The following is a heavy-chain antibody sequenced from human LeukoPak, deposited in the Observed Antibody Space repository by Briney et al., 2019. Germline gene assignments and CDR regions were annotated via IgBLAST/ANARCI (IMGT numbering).Heavy chain of an antibody. D-gene: IGHD3-10*01. CDR2: ISYDGSNK. CDR3: GRGSVGFGELNY. V-gene: IGHV3-30-3*01. Sequence: PGRSLRLSCAASGFTFSSYAMHWVRQAPGKGLEWVAVISYDGSNKFYAVSVKGRFTLSRDNSKNTLYLQMNSLRIEDTAVYYCGRGSVGFGELNYWGQGTLVTVSS. J-gene: IGHJ4*02. CDR1: GFTFSSYA.